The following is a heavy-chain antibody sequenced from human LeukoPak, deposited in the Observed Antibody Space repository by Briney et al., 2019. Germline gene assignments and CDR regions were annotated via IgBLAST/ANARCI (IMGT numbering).Heavy chain of an antibody. V-gene: IGHV3-74*01. D-gene: IGHD2-2*01. CDR1: GFTLSSYW. CDR2: INSDGSST. CDR3: AKGGCSSTTCYLANP. Sequence: GRSLRLSCAASGFTLSSYWMHWVRQAPGKGLVWVSRINSDGSSTSYADSVKGRFTISRDNSKNTLYLQMNSLTAEDTALYYCAKGGCSSTTCYLANPWGQGTLVTVSS. J-gene: IGHJ5*02.